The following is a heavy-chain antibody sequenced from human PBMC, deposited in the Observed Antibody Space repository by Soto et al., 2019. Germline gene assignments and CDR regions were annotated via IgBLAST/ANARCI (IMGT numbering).Heavy chain of an antibody. D-gene: IGHD6-13*01. CDR2: IWYDGSNK. V-gene: IGHV3-33*01. J-gene: IGHJ4*02. CDR3: ARDPTRRSSWYGY. Sequence: GGSLRLSCAASGFTFSSYGMHWVRQAPGKGLEWVAVIWYDGSNKYYADSVKGRFTISRDNSKNTLYLQMNSLRAEDTAVYYCARDPTRRSSWYGYWGQGTLVTV. CDR1: GFTFSSYG.